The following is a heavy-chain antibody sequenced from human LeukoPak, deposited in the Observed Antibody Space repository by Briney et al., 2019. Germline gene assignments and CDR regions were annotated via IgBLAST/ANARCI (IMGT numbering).Heavy chain of an antibody. CDR2: ISSSSSYI. D-gene: IGHD2-2*01. CDR3: ARDLGKGVVPFNWFDP. CDR1: GFTFSSYS. Sequence: GGSLRLSCAASGFTFSSYSMNWVRQAPGKGLEWVPSISSSSSYIYYADSVKGRFTISRDNAKNSLYLQMNSLRAEDTAVYYCARDLGKGVVPFNWFDPWGQGTLVTVSS. V-gene: IGHV3-21*01. J-gene: IGHJ5*02.